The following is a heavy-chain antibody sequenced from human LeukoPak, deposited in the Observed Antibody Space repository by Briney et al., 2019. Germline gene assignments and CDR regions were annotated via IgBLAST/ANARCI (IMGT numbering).Heavy chain of an antibody. CDR3: ARASGSHYVLFFFDY. V-gene: IGHV4-59*01. D-gene: IGHD1-26*01. J-gene: IGHJ4*02. Sequence: SETLSLTCTVSGDSISTYYWSWLRQPPGKGLEWIGYVYYSGSTTYNPSLRSRVTISVDPPKDQFSLKLTSVTAADTAVYYCARASGSHYVLFFFDYWGQGTLVTVSS. CDR2: VYYSGST. CDR1: GDSISTYY.